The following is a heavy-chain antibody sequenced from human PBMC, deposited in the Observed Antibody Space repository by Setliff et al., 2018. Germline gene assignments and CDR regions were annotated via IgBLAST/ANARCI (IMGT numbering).Heavy chain of an antibody. CDR3: ARDDTAMVSGFDY. D-gene: IGHD5-18*01. J-gene: IGHJ4*02. CDR1: GGSISSSNYY. CDR2: IYHRGST. V-gene: IGHV4-39*02. Sequence: SETLSLTCTVSGGSISSSNYYWGWIRQPPGKGLEWIGSIYHRGSTYYNPSLKSRVTISVDTSNNHFSLKLSSVTAADTAVYYCARDDTAMVSGFDYWGQGTLVTVSS.